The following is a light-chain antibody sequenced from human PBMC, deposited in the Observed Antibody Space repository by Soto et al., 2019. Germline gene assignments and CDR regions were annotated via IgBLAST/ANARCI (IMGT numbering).Light chain of an antibody. CDR2: GAS. CDR3: QQYGSSSYT. Sequence: EIVLTQSPGTLSLSPGERATLSCRASQSISSSYLAWYQQTPGQAPRLLIYGASSSATGIPDRFIGSGSGTDLTLTISRLEPEDLAVYYCQQYGSSSYTFGQGTKLEIK. CDR1: QSISSSY. J-gene: IGKJ2*01. V-gene: IGKV3-20*01.